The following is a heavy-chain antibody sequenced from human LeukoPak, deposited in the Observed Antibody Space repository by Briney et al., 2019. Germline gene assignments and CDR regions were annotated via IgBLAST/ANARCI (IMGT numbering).Heavy chain of an antibody. D-gene: IGHD6-13*01. Sequence: ASVKVSCKASGGTFSSYAISWVRQAPGQGLEWMGGIIPIFGTANYAQKFQGRVTITADESTSTAYMELSSLRSEDTAVYYCARGLIAAAGTYYYYGMDVWGQGTTVTVSS. CDR1: GGTFSSYA. CDR3: ARGLIAAAGTYYYYGMDV. V-gene: IGHV1-69*13. CDR2: IIPIFGTA. J-gene: IGHJ6*02.